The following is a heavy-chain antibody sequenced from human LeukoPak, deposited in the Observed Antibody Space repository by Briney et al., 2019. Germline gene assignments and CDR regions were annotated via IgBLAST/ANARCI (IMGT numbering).Heavy chain of an antibody. CDR2: IYPGDSDA. V-gene: IGHV5-51*01. CDR3: ARQPPSAPGLETNGFDI. CDR1: GYNFTNYW. Sequence: PGESLKISCTGSGYNFTNYWIAWVRQMPGKGLEWMGIIYPGDSDARYSPSFQGQVTISADKSISTAYLQWSSLKASDTAIYYCARQPPSAPGLETNGFDIWGQGTMVTVSS. D-gene: IGHD6-13*01. J-gene: IGHJ3*02.